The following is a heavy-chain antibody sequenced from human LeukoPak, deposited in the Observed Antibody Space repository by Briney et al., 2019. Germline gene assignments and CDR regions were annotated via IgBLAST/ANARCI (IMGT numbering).Heavy chain of an antibody. J-gene: IGHJ6*04. CDR2: INHSGST. CDR3: ATRYYGSGSWGIYGMDV. Sequence: PSETLSLTCAVYGGSFSGYYWSWIRQPPGKGLEWIGEINHSGSTNYNPSLKSRVTISVDTSKNQFSLELSSVTAADTAVYYCATRYYGSGSWGIYGMDVWGKGTTVTVSS. CDR1: GGSFSGYY. D-gene: IGHD3-10*01. V-gene: IGHV4-34*01.